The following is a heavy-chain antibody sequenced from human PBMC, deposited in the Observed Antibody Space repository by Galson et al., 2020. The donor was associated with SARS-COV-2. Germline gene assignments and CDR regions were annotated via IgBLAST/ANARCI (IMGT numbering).Heavy chain of an antibody. Sequence: GGSLRLSCAGSGFTFSGSAMHWVRQASGKGLERVGLIRSKGNNYAPAYAASVKGRFTITRDDSKNTAYLQMSSLKTKDTAVYYCTRNVVGSTIGGYFDLWGRGTLVTVSS. D-gene: IGHD1-26*01. CDR1: GFTFSGSA. CDR2: IRSKGNNYAP. J-gene: IGHJ2*01. CDR3: TRNVVGSTIGGYFDL. V-gene: IGHV3-73*01.